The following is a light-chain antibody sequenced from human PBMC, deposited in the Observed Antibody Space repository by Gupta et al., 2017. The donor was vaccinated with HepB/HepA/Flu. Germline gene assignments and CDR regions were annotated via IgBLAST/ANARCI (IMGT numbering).Light chain of an antibody. CDR3: QQYGSPRT. Sequence: IVLTQSPGTLSLSPGERATLSCRASQSVSSSLAWYQQMPGQAPRLLIYAASSRATGIPDRFSGSGSGTDFTLTISRLEPEDFAVYYCQQYGSPRTFGEGTKVEMK. CDR1: QSVSSS. CDR2: AAS. V-gene: IGKV3-20*01. J-gene: IGKJ4*01.